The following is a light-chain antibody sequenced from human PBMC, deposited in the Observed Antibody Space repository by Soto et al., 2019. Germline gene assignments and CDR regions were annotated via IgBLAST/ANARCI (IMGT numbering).Light chain of an antibody. CDR3: GSWDSSLSVVI. Sequence: QSVLTQPPSVSAAPGQKVTISCSGSSSNIGNNFVSWYQQLPGTAPRLLIYDNNNRPSGIPDRFSGSQSGTSATLAITGLKTGDQGDEFCGSWDSSLSVVIFGGG. CDR1: SSNIGNNF. CDR2: DNN. V-gene: IGLV1-51*01. J-gene: IGLJ2*01.